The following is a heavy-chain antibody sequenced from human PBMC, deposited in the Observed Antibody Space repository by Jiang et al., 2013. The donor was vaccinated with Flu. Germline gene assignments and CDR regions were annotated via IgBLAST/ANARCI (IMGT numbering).Heavy chain of an antibody. J-gene: IGHJ4*02. CDR3: ARGVLVPAATDYYFDY. D-gene: IGHD2-2*01. CDR2: IHYSGST. Sequence: SGSGLVKPSETLSLTCAVSGGSISSYSWSWIRQPPGKGLEWIGYIHYSGSTRYNPSLKSRVTISADTPKKQFSLKLSSVTAADTAVYYCARGVLVPAATDYYFDYWGQGTLV. V-gene: IGHV4-59*12. CDR1: GGSISSYS.